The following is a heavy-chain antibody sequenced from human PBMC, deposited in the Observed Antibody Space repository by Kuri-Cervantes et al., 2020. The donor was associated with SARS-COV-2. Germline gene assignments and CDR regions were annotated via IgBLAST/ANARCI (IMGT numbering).Heavy chain of an antibody. V-gene: IGHV3-33*08. CDR1: GFTFSSYG. Sequence: GESLKISCAASGFTFSSYGMHWVRQAPGKGLEWVAVIWYDGSKKYYADSVKGRFTISRDNSKNTLYLQMNSLRAEDTAVYYCARGVAAAFGYFDYWGQGTRVTSAS. J-gene: IGHJ4*02. CDR3: ARGVAAAFGYFDY. D-gene: IGHD6-13*01. CDR2: IWYDGSKK.